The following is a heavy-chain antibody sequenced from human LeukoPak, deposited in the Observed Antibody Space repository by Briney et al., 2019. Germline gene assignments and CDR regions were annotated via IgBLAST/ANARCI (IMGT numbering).Heavy chain of an antibody. CDR2: ISAYNGNT. Sequence: ASVNVSCKASGYTFTSYGISWVRQAPGQGLEWMGWISAYNGNTNYAQKLQGRVTMTTDTSTSTAYVELRSLRSDDTAVYYCARDYYGSGSYYAPFDYWGQGTLVTVSS. CDR1: GYTFTSYG. CDR3: ARDYYGSGSYYAPFDY. D-gene: IGHD3-10*01. J-gene: IGHJ4*02. V-gene: IGHV1-18*01.